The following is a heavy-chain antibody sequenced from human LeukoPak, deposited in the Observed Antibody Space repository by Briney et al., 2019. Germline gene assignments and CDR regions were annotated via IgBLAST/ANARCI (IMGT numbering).Heavy chain of an antibody. CDR3: AKRYYGGSGYRSYYFDY. CDR2: IIGSGDRT. D-gene: IGHD3-22*01. Sequence: PGASLRLSCAASGFTFSSYAMSWVRQAPGKGLEWVSAIIGSGDRTYYADSVKGQFTISRDNSKNTLYLQMNSLRAEDTAVYYCAKRYYGGSGYRSYYFDYWGQGTLVTVSS. J-gene: IGHJ4*02. V-gene: IGHV3-23*01. CDR1: GFTFSSYA.